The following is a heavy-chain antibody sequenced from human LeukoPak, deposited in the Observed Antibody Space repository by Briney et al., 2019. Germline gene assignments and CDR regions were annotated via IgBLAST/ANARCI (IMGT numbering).Heavy chain of an antibody. CDR2: IINEGSDT. CDR1: GLTFSNQW. J-gene: IGHJ5*02. CDR3: AREGLSSSYNWFDP. Sequence: GGSLRLSCVVSGLTFSNQWMHWVRQAPGKGLVWVSHIINEGSDTRYADSVKGRFTISRDNAKNSLYLQMNSLRAEDTAVYYCAREGLSSSYNWFDPWGQGTLVTVSS. V-gene: IGHV3-74*01. D-gene: IGHD3-16*02.